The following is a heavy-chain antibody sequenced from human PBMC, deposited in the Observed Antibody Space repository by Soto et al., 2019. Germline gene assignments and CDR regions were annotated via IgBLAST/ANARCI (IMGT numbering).Heavy chain of an antibody. Sequence: SETLSLTCAVYGGSFSGYYWSWIRQPPGKGLEWIGEINHSGSTNYNPSLKSRVTISVDTSKNQFSLKLSSVTAADTAVYYCARFLYGGRQWLAHNYYYMDVWGKGTTVTVSS. D-gene: IGHD6-19*01. CDR2: INHSGST. CDR1: GGSFSGYY. CDR3: ARFLYGGRQWLAHNYYYMDV. J-gene: IGHJ6*03. V-gene: IGHV4-34*01.